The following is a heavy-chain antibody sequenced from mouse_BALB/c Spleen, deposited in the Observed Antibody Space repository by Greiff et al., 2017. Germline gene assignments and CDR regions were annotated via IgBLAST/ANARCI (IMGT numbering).Heavy chain of an antibody. CDR2: ISSGGSYT. V-gene: IGHV5-6*01. D-gene: IGHD2-2*01. J-gene: IGHJ4*01. Sequence: EVKLVESGGDLVKPGGSLKLSCAASGFTFSSYGMSWVRQTPDKRLEWVATISSGGSYTYYPDSVKGRFTISRDNAKNTLYLQMSSLKSEDTAMYYCARQGYYDAMDYWGQGTSVTVSS. CDR3: ARQGYYDAMDY. CDR1: GFTFSSYG.